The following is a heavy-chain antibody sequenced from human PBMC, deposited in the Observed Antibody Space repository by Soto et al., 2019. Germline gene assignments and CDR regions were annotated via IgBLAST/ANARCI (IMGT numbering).Heavy chain of an antibody. CDR2: VIPILGQA. CDR3: ARVGGVGAPPGADY. CDR1: GGIFSSYA. D-gene: IGHD1-26*01. Sequence: GASVKVSCKASGGIFSSYAISWLRQAPGQGLEWMGAVIPILGQADYAQNFQDRVTITADESTRTAYMDLISLRSDDSAVYFCARVGGVGAPPGADYWGQGTLVTVSS. J-gene: IGHJ4*02. V-gene: IGHV1-69*13.